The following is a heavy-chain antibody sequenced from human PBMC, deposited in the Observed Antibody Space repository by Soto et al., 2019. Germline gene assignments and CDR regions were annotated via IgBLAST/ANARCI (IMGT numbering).Heavy chain of an antibody. CDR1: GYNITTYW. CDR2: IEPSDSYT. D-gene: IGHD3-22*01. V-gene: IGHV5-10-1*01. CDR3: AKDTYYHDSSGYYTFDY. J-gene: IGHJ4*02. Sequence: GESLKISCRGSGYNITTYWISWVRQMPRKGLECMGRIEPSDSYTGYSPSFQGHVIMSVDRSINTAYLQWSSLKASDTAIYYCAKDTYYHDSSGYYTFDYWGQGTLVTVS.